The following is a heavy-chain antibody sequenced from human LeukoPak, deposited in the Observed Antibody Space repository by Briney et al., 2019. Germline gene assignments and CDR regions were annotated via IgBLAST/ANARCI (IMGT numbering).Heavy chain of an antibody. CDR3: ARGALMAHGVKDY. CDR1: GGSISSGSYY. CDR2: IYTSGST. J-gene: IGHJ4*02. D-gene: IGHD2-8*01. V-gene: IGHV4-61*02. Sequence: SQTLSLTCTVSGGSISSGSYYWSWIRQPAGKGLEWIGRIYTSGSTNYNPSLKSRVTISVDTSKNQFSLKLSSVAAADTAVYYCARGALMAHGVKDYWGQGTLVTVSS.